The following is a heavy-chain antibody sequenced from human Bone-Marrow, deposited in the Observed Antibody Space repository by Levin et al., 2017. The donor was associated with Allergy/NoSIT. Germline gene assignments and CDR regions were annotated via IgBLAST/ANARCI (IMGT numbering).Heavy chain of an antibody. Sequence: LSLTCAASGFTFDDFAMHWVRQAPGKGLEWVSVITWNGGGKAYGDSVKGRFTISRDNATNSLYLQMDNLRADDTDFYYCARLGEGGPMKFDVMTDSYSPGGMDFWGQGTTVTVSS. V-gene: IGHV3-9*01. J-gene: IGHJ6*02. D-gene: IGHD3-10*01. CDR2: ITWNGGGK. CDR1: GFTFDDFA. CDR3: ARLGEGGPMKFDVMTDSYSPGGMDF.